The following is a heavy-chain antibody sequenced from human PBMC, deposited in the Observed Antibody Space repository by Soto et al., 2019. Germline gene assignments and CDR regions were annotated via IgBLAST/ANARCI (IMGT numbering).Heavy chain of an antibody. V-gene: IGHV1-18*04. CDR1: GYTITIYG. D-gene: IGHD3-22*01. J-gene: IGHJ4*02. CDR3: ARGESSRNYYPYYFDY. CDR2: ISAYNGNT. Sequence: VKVACKASGYTITIYGISWVRHAPGQGLEWMGWISAYNGNTNYAQKLQGRVTMTTDTSTSTAYMELRSLRSDDTAVYYCARGESSRNYYPYYFDYWGQRTLGTVSS.